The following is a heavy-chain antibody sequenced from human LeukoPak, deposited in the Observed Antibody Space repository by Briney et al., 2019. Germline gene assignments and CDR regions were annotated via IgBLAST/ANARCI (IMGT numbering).Heavy chain of an antibody. CDR1: GFTFSSYA. CDR2: ISGSGGST. D-gene: IGHD1-26*01. J-gene: IGHJ5*02. Sequence: GGSLRLSCAASGFTFSSYAMSWVRQAPGKGLEWVSAISGSGGSTYYADSVKGRFTISRDNSKNTLYLQMNSLRAEDTAVYYCAKDQEWELLNLNWFDPWGQGTLVTVSS. CDR3: AKDQEWELLNLNWFDP. V-gene: IGHV3-23*01.